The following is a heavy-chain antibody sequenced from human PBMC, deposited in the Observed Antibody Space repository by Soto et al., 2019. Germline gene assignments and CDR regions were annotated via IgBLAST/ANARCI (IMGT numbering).Heavy chain of an antibody. Sequence: GGSLRLSCAASGFTVSSNYMSWVRQAPGKGLEWVSVIYSGGSTYYADSVKGRFTISRHNSKNTLYLQMNSLRAEDTAVYYCARVGPQFGRGYSGYGPFDYWGQGTLVTVSS. CDR1: GFTVSSNY. CDR2: IYSGGST. CDR3: ARVGPQFGRGYSGYGPFDY. J-gene: IGHJ4*02. V-gene: IGHV3-53*04. D-gene: IGHD5-12*01.